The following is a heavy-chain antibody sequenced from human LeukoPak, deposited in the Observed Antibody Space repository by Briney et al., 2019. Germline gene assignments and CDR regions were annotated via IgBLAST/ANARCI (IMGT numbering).Heavy chain of an antibody. J-gene: IGHJ3*02. CDR1: RFTFSNYV. V-gene: IGHV3-23*01. Sequence: PGGSLRLSCAASRFTFSNYVMSWVRQAPGKGLEWVSPIGCSRGNTYYADSVRGRFTISRDNSKNTRYLQMNSRGAEDTAVYYCARDRDDYGDRDAFDIWGQGTMVTVSS. CDR2: IGCSRGNT. CDR3: ARDRDDYGDRDAFDI. D-gene: IGHD4-17*01.